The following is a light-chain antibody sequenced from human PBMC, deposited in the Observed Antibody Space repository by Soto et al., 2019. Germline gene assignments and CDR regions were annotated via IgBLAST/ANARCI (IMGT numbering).Light chain of an antibody. CDR3: QEYHSFWT. J-gene: IGKJ1*01. CDR2: GAS. CDR1: QSVSSN. V-gene: IGKV3-15*01. Sequence: EIVMTQSPATLSVSPGERATLSCRASQSVSSNLAWYQQKPGQAPRLLIYGASTRATGIPARFSGSGSGTEFILTISCLQPDDFATYYCQEYHSFWTFGQGTKVDIK.